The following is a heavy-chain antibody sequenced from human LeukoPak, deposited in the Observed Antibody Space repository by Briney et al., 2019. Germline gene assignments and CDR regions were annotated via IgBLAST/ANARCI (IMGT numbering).Heavy chain of an antibody. J-gene: IGHJ4*02. D-gene: IGHD6-19*01. CDR1: GYTFTSYY. Sequence: TSVKVSCKASGYTFTSYYMHWVRQAPGQGLEWMGIINPSGGSTSYAQKFQGRVTMTRDMSTSTVYMELSSLRSEDTAVYYCARAKGMYSSGWYGFGDCWGQGTLVTVSS. V-gene: IGHV1-46*01. CDR3: ARAKGMYSSGWYGFGDC. CDR2: INPSGGST.